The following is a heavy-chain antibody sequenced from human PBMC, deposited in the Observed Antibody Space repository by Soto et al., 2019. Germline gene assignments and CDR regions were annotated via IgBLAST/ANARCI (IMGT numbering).Heavy chain of an antibody. CDR1: GFTFSNYW. J-gene: IGHJ3*02. CDR3: ERGIDSFEI. V-gene: IGHV3-7*03. Sequence: EVQLVESGGGLAQPGGSLRLSCVVSGFTFSNYWMTWVRQAPGKGLEWVANIKEDESEKYYVDSVKGRFTISRDNAKNSLYLQMNSLRAEDTAVYYGERGIDSFEIWGQGTMVTVSS. D-gene: IGHD2-15*01. CDR2: IKEDESEK.